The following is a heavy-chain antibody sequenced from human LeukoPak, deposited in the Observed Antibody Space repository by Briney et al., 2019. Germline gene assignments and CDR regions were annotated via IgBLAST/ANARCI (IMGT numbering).Heavy chain of an antibody. D-gene: IGHD6-13*01. Sequence: GGSLRLSCAASGYTFSGYSMNCVRQAPGKGLEWVSSISSSSSYIYYADSVKGRFTISRDNAKNSLYLQMNSLRAEDTAVYYCARVGGRGASAAGTIDYWGQGTLVTVSS. CDR1: GYTFSGYS. CDR2: ISSSSSYI. CDR3: ARVGGRGASAAGTIDY. J-gene: IGHJ4*02. V-gene: IGHV3-21*01.